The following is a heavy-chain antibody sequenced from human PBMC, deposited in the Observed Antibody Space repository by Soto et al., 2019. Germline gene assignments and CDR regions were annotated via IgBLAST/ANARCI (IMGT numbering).Heavy chain of an antibody. CDR2: INHSGST. CDR3: ASSGSRLRFFYYYGMDV. D-gene: IGHD3-3*01. Sequence: PSETLSLTCAVYGGSFIGYYGIFIRHPPFKGLEWIVEINHSGSTNYNPSLKSRVTISVDTSKNQFSLKLSSVTAADTAVYYCASSGSRLRFFYYYGMDVWGQGTTVTVSS. V-gene: IGHV4-34*01. J-gene: IGHJ6*02. CDR1: GGSFIGYY.